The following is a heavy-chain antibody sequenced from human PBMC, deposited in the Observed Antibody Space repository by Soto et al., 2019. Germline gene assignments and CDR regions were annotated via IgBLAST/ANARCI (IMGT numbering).Heavy chain of an antibody. CDR2: IWYDGSNK. Sequence: GGSLRLSCAASGFTFSSYGMHWVRQAPGKGLEWVAVIWYDGSNKYCADSVKGRFTISRDNSKNTLYLQMNSLRAEDTAVYYCARTFGGNGMDVWGQGTTVTVSS. CDR1: GFTFSSYG. J-gene: IGHJ6*02. V-gene: IGHV3-33*01. D-gene: IGHD3-16*01. CDR3: ARTFGGNGMDV.